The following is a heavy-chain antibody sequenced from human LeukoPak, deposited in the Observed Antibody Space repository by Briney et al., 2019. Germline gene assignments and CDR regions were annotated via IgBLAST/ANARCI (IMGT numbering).Heavy chain of an antibody. CDR1: GGSISSYY. V-gene: IGHV4-59*01. CDR3: ASANYYDSSGLDY. J-gene: IGHJ4*02. D-gene: IGHD3-22*01. Sequence: SETLSLTCTVSGGSISSYYWSWIRQPLGKGLEWIGYIYYSGSTNYNPSLKSRVTISVDTSKNQFSLKLSSVTAADTAVYYCASANYYDSSGLDYWGQGTLVTVSS. CDR2: IYYSGST.